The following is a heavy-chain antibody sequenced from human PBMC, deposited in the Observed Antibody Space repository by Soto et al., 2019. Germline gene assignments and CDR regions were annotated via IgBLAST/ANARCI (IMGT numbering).Heavy chain of an antibody. V-gene: IGHV4-34*01. D-gene: IGHD4-17*01. Sequence: QVQLQQWGAGLLKPSETLSLTCAVYGGSFSGYYWSWIRQPPGKGLEWIGEINHSGSTNYNPSLKSRVTISVDTSKNQFSLKLSSVTAADTAVYYCARGTTVTTYHGLYYLDYWGQGTLVTVSS. CDR2: INHSGST. J-gene: IGHJ4*02. CDR3: ARGTTVTTYHGLYYLDY. CDR1: GGSFSGYY.